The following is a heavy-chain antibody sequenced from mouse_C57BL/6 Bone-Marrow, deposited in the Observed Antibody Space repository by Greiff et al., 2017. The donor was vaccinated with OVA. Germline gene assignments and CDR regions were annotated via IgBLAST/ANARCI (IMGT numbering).Heavy chain of an antibody. CDR3: TRSYYYGSSAWFAY. CDR1: GYTFTSYW. D-gene: IGHD1-1*01. CDR2: IYPGNSDT. V-gene: IGHV1-5*01. Sequence: VQLQQSGTVLARPGASVKMSCKTSGYTFTSYWMHWVKQRPGQGLEWIGAIYPGNSDTSYNQKFKGKAKLTAVTSARTAYMELSSLTNEDSAVYYGTRSYYYGSSAWFAYWGQGTLVTVSA. J-gene: IGHJ3*01.